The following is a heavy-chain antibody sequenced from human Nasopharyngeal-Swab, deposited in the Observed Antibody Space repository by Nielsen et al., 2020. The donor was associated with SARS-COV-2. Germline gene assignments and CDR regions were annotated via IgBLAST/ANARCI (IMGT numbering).Heavy chain of an antibody. CDR2: IYSGGST. CDR3: AKEATIFGVVMGY. CDR1: GFTVSSNY. Sequence: GESLKISCAASGFTVSSNYMSWVRQAPGKGLEWVSVIYSGGSTYYADSVKGRFTISRHNSKNTLYLQMNSLRAEDTAVYYCAKEATIFGVVMGYWGQGTLVTVSS. J-gene: IGHJ4*02. D-gene: IGHD3-3*01. V-gene: IGHV3-53*01.